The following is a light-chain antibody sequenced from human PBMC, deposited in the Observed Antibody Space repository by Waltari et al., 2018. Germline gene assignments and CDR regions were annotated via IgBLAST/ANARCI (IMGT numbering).Light chain of an antibody. CDR1: SRDVGAYNY. CDR3: SSYTITNTRV. V-gene: IGLV2-14*03. CDR2: DVS. J-gene: IGLJ3*02. Sequence: QSALPQPASVSGSPGQSITISCSGSSRDVGAYNYVSWYQQHPGKAPRLLIHDVSIRPSGVSNRFSGSKSGNTASLAISGLQAEDEADYYCSSYTITNTRVFGGGTKVTVL.